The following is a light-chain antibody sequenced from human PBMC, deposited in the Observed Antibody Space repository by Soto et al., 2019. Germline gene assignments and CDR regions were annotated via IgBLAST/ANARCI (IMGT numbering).Light chain of an antibody. J-gene: IGLJ1*01. CDR3: CSYADVSSYV. Sequence: QSALTQPASVSGSPGQSITISCTGTSRNVGTYNLVSWYQQHPGEAPKLLIYEVSDRPSGVSIRFTASKSGNTASLTISGLQAEDEADDYCCSYADVSSYVFGTGTKLTVL. CDR2: EVS. CDR1: SRNVGTYNL. V-gene: IGLV2-23*02.